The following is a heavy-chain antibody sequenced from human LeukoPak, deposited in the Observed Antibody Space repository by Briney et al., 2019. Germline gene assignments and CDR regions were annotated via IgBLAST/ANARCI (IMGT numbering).Heavy chain of an antibody. J-gene: IGHJ4*02. CDR2: IYYSGRT. CDR1: GGSFSGYY. CDR3: APQQGRNLVNYFDY. D-gene: IGHD2-21*01. Sequence: SETLSLTCAVYGGSFSGYYWSWIRQPPGKGLEWIGSIYYSGRTFYNPSLKSRVTISVDTSKNQFSLKVSSVTAADTAVYYCAPQQGRNLVNYFDYWGQGTLVTVSS. V-gene: IGHV4-34*01.